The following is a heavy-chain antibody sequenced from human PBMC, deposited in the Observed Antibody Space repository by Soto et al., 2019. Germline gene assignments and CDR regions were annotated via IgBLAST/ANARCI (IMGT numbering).Heavy chain of an antibody. CDR2: IKSKTDGGTT. Sequence: GGSLRLSCAASGFTFSNAWMSWVRQAPGKGLEWVGRIKSKTDGGTTDYAAPVKGRFTISRDDSKNTLYLQMNSLKTEDTAVDYCTTDPPITMVRGVIDYWGQGTLVTVSS. V-gene: IGHV3-15*01. J-gene: IGHJ4*02. CDR3: TTDPPITMVRGVIDY. D-gene: IGHD3-10*01. CDR1: GFTFSNAW.